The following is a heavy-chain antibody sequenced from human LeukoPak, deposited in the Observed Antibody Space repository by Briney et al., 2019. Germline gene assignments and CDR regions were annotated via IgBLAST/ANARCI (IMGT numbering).Heavy chain of an antibody. D-gene: IGHD3-22*01. CDR1: GGSFSGYY. J-gene: IGHJ4*02. CDR3: ATYYYDSSGYSFFDY. Sequence: SETLSLTCAVYGGSFSGYYWSWIRQPPGKGLEWIGEINHSGSTNYNPSLKSRVTISVDTSKSQFSLKLSSVTAADTAVYYCATYYYDSSGYSFFDYWGQGTLVTVSS. CDR2: INHSGST. V-gene: IGHV4-34*01.